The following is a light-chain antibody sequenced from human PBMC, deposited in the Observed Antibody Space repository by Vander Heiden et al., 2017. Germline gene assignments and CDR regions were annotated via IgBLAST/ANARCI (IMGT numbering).Light chain of an antibody. J-gene: IGKJ2*01. CDR1: QSLLHSNGYNY. Sequence: DIVMTQSPLSLSVTPGEPASISCRSSQSLLHSNGYNYLDWYLQKPGQSPQLLIYLGYNRASGVPDRFSGSGSGTDFTLKISRVEAEDVGVYYCMQALQTLRYTFGQGTKLEIK. V-gene: IGKV2-28*01. CDR2: LGY. CDR3: MQALQTLRYT.